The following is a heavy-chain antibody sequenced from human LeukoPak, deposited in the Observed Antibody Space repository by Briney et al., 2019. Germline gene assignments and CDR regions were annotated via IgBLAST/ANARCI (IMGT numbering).Heavy chain of an antibody. Sequence: GGSLRLSCAASGFTFNNYAISWVRQAPGKGLEWVSAISGSGGSTYYADSVKGRFTISRDNSKNTLYLQMNSLRAEDTVVYYCAKDGFWFGELSYNYFDYWGQGTLVTVSS. D-gene: IGHD3-10*01. V-gene: IGHV3-23*01. CDR1: GFTFNNYA. CDR3: AKDGFWFGELSYNYFDY. J-gene: IGHJ4*02. CDR2: ISGSGGST.